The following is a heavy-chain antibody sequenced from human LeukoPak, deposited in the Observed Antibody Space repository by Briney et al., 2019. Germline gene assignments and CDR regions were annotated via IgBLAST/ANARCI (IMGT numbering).Heavy chain of an antibody. CDR1: GFIFSSYA. CDR2: ISGSGGST. Sequence: GGSLRLSCAASGFIFSSYARSWARQAPGKGLEWVSGISGSGGSTYYADSVKGRFTISRDKSKNTLYLQMNSLRAEDTAVYYCAKERGNGYNYNFDYWGQETLVTVSS. D-gene: IGHD5-24*01. J-gene: IGHJ4*02. CDR3: AKERGNGYNYNFDY. V-gene: IGHV3-23*01.